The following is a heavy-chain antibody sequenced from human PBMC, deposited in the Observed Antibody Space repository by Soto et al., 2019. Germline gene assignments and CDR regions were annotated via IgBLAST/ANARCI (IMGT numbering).Heavy chain of an antibody. CDR2: ISGSAGTP. CDR3: GRDPLYGSYYDNLDD. V-gene: IGHV3-23*01. D-gene: IGHD2-8*01. Sequence: PGRSLRLSGAASGFTFSSYAMRWVRQAPGKGLEWVAVISGSAGTPYYADSVKGRFTISRDNSKNTLYLQMNSLRAEDTPVYYCGRDPLYGSYYDNLDDWGKGTMVTVSS. CDR1: GFTFSSYA. J-gene: IGHJ6*03.